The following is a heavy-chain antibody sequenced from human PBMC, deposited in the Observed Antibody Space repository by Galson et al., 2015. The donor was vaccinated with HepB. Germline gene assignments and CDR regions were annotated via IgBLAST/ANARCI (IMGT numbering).Heavy chain of an antibody. D-gene: IGHD4/OR15-4a*01. V-gene: IGHV3-30*03. CDR1: GFTFSSYG. CDR2: ISYDGSNK. J-gene: IGHJ3*02. Sequence: SLRLSCAASGFTFSSYGMHWVRQAPGKGLEWVAVISYDGSNKYYADSVKGRFTISRDNSKNTLYLQMNSLRAEDTAVYYCAAANGFDIWGQGTMVTVSS. CDR3: AAANGFDI.